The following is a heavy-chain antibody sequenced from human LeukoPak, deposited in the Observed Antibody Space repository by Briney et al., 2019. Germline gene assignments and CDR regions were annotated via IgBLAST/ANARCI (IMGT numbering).Heavy chain of an antibody. D-gene: IGHD1-7*01. CDR2: IYYSGST. CDR3: ARVGITGTTPDY. Sequence: SETLSLTCTVSGGSISSYWSWIRQPPGKGLEWIGYIYYSGSTNYNPSLKSRVTISVDTSKNQFSLKLTSVTAADTAVYYCARVGITGTTPDYWGLGTLVTVSS. J-gene: IGHJ4*02. V-gene: IGHV4-59*12. CDR1: GGSISSY.